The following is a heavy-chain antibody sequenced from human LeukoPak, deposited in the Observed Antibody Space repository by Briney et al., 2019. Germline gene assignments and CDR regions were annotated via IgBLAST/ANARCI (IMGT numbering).Heavy chain of an antibody. CDR1: GFTFSSYA. D-gene: IGHD5-24*01. J-gene: IGHJ4*02. V-gene: IGHV3-30-3*01. CDR3: ARDGVEMATMFCDY. CDR2: ISYDGSNK. Sequence: PGGSLRLSCAASGFTFSSYAMHWVRQAPGKGLEWVAVISYDGSNKYYADSVKGRFTISRDNSKNTLYLQMNSLGAEDTAVYYCARDGVEMATMFCDYWGQGTLVTVSS.